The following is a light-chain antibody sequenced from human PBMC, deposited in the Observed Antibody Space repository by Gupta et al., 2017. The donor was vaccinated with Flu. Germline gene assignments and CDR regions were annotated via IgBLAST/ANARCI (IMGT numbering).Light chain of an antibody. CDR1: QSLLYSYNKKNY. CDR3: QQNDDTLHVT. Sequence: DIVMTQSPDSLAVSLGERATINCKSSQSLLYSYNKKNYLAWYQQKPGQAPKLLIYWASTRESGVPDRFSGSGSGTDFTLTISSRQAEDVAVYYCQQNDDTLHVTFGDGTIVDIK. J-gene: IGKJ3*01. V-gene: IGKV4-1*01. CDR2: WAS.